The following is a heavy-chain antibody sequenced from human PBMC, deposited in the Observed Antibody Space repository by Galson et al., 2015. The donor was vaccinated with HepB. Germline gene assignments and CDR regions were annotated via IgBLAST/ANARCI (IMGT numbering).Heavy chain of an antibody. CDR2: IYPGDSDT. CDR3: ARPGYSGYDSLSAFDI. D-gene: IGHD5-12*01. CDR1: GYSFTSHW. J-gene: IGHJ3*02. V-gene: IGHV5-51*03. Sequence: QSGAEVKKPGESLKISCKGSGYSFTSHWIGWVRQMPGKGLEWMGIIYPGDSDTRYSPSFQGQATISADKSISTAYLQWSSLKASDTAMYYCARPGYSGYDSLSAFDIWGQGTMVAVSS.